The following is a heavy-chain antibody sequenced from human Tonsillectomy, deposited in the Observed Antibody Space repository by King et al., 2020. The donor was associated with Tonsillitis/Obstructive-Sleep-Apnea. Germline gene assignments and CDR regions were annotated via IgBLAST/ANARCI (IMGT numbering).Heavy chain of an antibody. D-gene: IGHD3-22*01. CDR3: ARHVGDSSGYYSALDY. CDR2: IYPGDSDT. V-gene: IGHV5-51*01. J-gene: IGHJ4*02. Sequence: VQLVESGAEVKKPGESLKISCKGSGYRFTTYWIGWVRQMPGKGLEWMGIIYPGDSDTRYSPSFQGQVTMSADKSISTAYLHWSSLTASDTAMYYCARHVGDSSGYYSALDYWGQGTLVTVSS. CDR1: GYRFTTYW.